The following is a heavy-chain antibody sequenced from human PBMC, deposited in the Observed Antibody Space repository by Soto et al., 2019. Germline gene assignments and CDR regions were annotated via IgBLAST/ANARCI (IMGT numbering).Heavy chain of an antibody. Sequence: ASVKVSCKASGYTFMSHVIHWVRQAPGQRLEWMGWVTGGNGDTKYSQNFQGRVTITRDTSATTAYMELSRLTSEDTALYYCARDSGIRGPSGDLDYWGQGTLVTVSS. J-gene: IGHJ4*02. CDR2: VTGGNGDT. CDR3: ARDSGIRGPSGDLDY. CDR1: GYTFMSHV. D-gene: IGHD1-20*01. V-gene: IGHV1-3*01.